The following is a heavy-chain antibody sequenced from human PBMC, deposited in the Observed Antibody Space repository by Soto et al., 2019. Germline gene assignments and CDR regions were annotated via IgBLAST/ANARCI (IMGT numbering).Heavy chain of an antibody. CDR1: GGTFSSYA. Sequence: SVKVSCKASGGTFSSYAISWVRQAPGQGLEWMGGIIPIFGTANYAQKFQGRVTITADESTSTAYMELSSLRSEDTAVYYCARAGMGTIFGVANYYYYYGMDVWGQGTTVTVSS. V-gene: IGHV1-69*13. D-gene: IGHD3-3*01. J-gene: IGHJ6*02. CDR3: ARAGMGTIFGVANYYYYYGMDV. CDR2: IIPIFGTA.